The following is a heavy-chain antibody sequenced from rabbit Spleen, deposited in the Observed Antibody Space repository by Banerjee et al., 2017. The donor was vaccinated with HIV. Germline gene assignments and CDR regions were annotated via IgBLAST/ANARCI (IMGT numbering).Heavy chain of an antibody. Sequence: KETGGGLVKPGASLTLTCKASGFSLNSGYDMCWVRQAPGKGLEWIACMYAGSSGSTYSATWAKGRFTISKTSSTTVTLQMSSLTVADTATYFCARDAATSFSSYGMDLWGPGTLVTVS. D-gene: IGHD8-1*01. CDR2: MYAGSSGST. J-gene: IGHJ6*01. CDR1: GFSLNSGYD. V-gene: IGHV1S40*01. CDR3: ARDAATSFSSYGMDL.